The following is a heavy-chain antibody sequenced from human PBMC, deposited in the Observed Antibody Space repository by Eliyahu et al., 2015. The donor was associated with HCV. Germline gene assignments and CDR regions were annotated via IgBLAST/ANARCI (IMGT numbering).Heavy chain of an antibody. V-gene: IGHV2-5*02. CDR2: IYWDDDE. J-gene: IGHJ4*02. CDR3: AHENRGTTPLDH. CDR1: GFXLSTSGMV. Sequence: QITLKESGPTLVKPTQTLTLTCXFSGFXLSTSGMVXGWIRQPPGKAXEWLAIIYWDDDERYSPSLKSRLTIRKDTSKNQVVLTMTNMDPVDTATYYCAHENRGTTPLDHWGQGTLVTVSS. D-gene: IGHD2-15*01.